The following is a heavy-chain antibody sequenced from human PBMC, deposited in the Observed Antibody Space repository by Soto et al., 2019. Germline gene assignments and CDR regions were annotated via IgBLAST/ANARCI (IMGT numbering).Heavy chain of an antibody. CDR3: ARQGFGPLHGLVDV. CDR1: GGSISSYY. CDR2: VHHSWGS. D-gene: IGHD3-10*01. J-gene: IGHJ6*02. Sequence: QVQLQESGPGLVKPSETLSLSCTVSGGSISSYYWSWFRQSPGKRMEWIGYVHHSWGSSYNPALQSRVAISLATSRSQFSRKVTSVTATDTDVYYCARQGFGPLHGLVDVWGQGTTVTVSS. V-gene: IGHV4-59*08.